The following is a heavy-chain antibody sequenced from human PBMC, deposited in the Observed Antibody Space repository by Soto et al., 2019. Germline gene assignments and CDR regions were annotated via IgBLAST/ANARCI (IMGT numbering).Heavy chain of an antibody. CDR3: ARGYCTATICDPWFDP. CDR1: GYAFSIYW. V-gene: IGHV5-51*01. CDR2: IYPGDSDT. J-gene: IGHJ5*02. D-gene: IGHD2-8*02. Sequence: HGESLKISCHGSGYAFSIYWIAWVRQMPGKGLEWMGIIYPGDSDTRYSPSFQGQVTISVDKSITTAYLQWSSLKASDTAMYYCARGYCTATICDPWFDPWGQGTLVTVSS.